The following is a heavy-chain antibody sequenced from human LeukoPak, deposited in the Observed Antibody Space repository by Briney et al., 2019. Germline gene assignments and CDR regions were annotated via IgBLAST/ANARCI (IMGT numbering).Heavy chain of an antibody. CDR1: GFTFSSYE. CDR2: INANSGTT. V-gene: IGHV3-23*01. D-gene: IGHD6-19*01. CDR3: AKPISGGLAVTADWFHP. J-gene: IGHJ5*01. Sequence: PGGSLRLSCAASGFTFSSYEMNWLRQPPGKGLEWVSTINANSGTTSYAASVRGRFTISRDNSKNTLYLQLNTLRADDTATYYCAKPISGGLAVTADWFHPWGQGTLVVVSS.